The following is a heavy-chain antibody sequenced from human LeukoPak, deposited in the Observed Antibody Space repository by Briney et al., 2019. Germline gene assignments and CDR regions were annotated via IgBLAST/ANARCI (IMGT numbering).Heavy chain of an antibody. V-gene: IGHV3-48*01. Sequence: GGSLRLSCAASGFTFSSYSMNWVRQAPGKGLEWVSHITASGTAMFYADSVKGRFTISRDNAKNSLYLQMNSLRAEDTAVYYCARVPSPGRTGYFDYWGQGTLVTVSS. CDR2: ITASGTAM. D-gene: IGHD1-14*01. J-gene: IGHJ4*02. CDR3: ARVPSPGRTGYFDY. CDR1: GFTFSSYS.